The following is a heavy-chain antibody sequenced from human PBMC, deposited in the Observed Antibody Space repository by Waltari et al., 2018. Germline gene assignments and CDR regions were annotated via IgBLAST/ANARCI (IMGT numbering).Heavy chain of an antibody. CDR3: ARMGGEWELPDY. D-gene: IGHD1-26*01. V-gene: IGHV1-69*05. CDR2: IIPIFGTA. J-gene: IGHJ4*02. CDR1: GGPFSSYA. Sequence: QVQLVQSGAEVKKPGCSVKVSCKASGGPFSSYAISWVRQAPGQGLEWMGGIIPIFGTANYAQKFQGRVTITTDESTSTAYMELSSLRSEDTAVYYCARMGGEWELPDYWGQGTLVTVSS.